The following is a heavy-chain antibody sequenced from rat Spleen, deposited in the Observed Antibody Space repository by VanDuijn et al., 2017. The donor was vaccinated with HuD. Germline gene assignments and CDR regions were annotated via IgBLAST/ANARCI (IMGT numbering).Heavy chain of an antibody. CDR2: ITNARGTN. CDR3: ASRTGNWFAY. Sequence: EVQLVESGGGLVQPGRSLKLSCVASGFTFNNYWMIWIRQAPGKGLEWVASITNARGTNYYPDSVKGRFTISRDNVKSILYLQMDSLKSEDTATYYCASRTGNWFAYWGQGTLVTVSS. V-gene: IGHV5-31*01. J-gene: IGHJ3*01. D-gene: IGHD5-1*01. CDR1: GFTFNNYW.